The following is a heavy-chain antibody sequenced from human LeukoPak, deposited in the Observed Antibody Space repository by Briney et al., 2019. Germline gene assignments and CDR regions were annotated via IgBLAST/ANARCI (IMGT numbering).Heavy chain of an antibody. CDR1: GGSFSSYA. Sequence: SVKVSCKASGGSFSSYAISWVRQAPGQGLEWMGGIIPIFGTANYAQKFQGTVTITADESTSTAYMELSSLRSEDTAVYYCARGSGASGWYDRWGYYFDYWGQGTLVTVSS. CDR2: IIPIFGTA. D-gene: IGHD6-13*01. CDR3: ARGSGASGWYDRWGYYFDY. J-gene: IGHJ4*02. V-gene: IGHV1-69*13.